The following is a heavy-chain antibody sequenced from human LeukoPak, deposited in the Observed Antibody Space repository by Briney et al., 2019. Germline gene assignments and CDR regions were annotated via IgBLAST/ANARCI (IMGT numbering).Heavy chain of an antibody. J-gene: IGHJ3*02. CDR2: IWYDGSNK. CDR3: ARLHGGTIFGVVIYNAFDI. V-gene: IGHV3-33*01. Sequence: GGSLRLSCAASGFTFSSYGMHWVRQAPGKGLEWVAVIWYDGSNKYYADSVKGRFTISRDNSRNTLYLQMNSLRAEDTAVYYCARLHGGTIFGVVIYNAFDIWGQGTMVTVSS. D-gene: IGHD3-3*01. CDR1: GFTFSSYG.